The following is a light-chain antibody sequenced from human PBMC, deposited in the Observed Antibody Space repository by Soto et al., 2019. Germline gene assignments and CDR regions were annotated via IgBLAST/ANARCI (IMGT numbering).Light chain of an antibody. Sequence: QSVLTQPPSVSGAPGQRVTISCAGSSYNIGAGYDVNWYQQFPGTAPKLLIYDDTNRPSGVPDRFSGSKSATSASLAITGLQAEDEANYYCQSSDSSLSGPVVFGGGTKLTVL. J-gene: IGLJ2*01. V-gene: IGLV1-40*01. CDR1: SYNIGAGYD. CDR3: QSSDSSLSGPVV. CDR2: DDT.